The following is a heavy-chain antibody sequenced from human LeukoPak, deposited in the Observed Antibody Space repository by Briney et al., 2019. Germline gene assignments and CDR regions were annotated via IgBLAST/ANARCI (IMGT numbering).Heavy chain of an antibody. J-gene: IGHJ3*02. CDR3: ARGIGTSYESSRDAFDI. D-gene: IGHD3-22*01. CDR1: AGSINSDDYY. V-gene: IGHV4-61*02. CDR2: IYSPGTN. Sequence: PSETLSLTCTVSAGSINSDDYYWRWIRQPAGKGLEWIGRIYSPGTNYNYNPSLKSRVTRSIDTSKNQFSLKLTSVTAGDTAVYYCARGIGTSYESSRDAFDIWGQGTMVTVSS.